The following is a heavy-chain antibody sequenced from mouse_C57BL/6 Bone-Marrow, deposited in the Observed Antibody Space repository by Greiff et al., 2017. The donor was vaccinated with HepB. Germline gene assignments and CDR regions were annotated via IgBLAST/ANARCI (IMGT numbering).Heavy chain of an antibody. V-gene: IGHV5-4*01. J-gene: IGHJ2*01. Sequence: EVQLVESGGGLVKPGGSLKLSCAASGFTFSSYAMSWVRQTPEKRLEWVATISDGGSYTYYPDNVKGRFTISRDNAKNNLYLQMSHLKSEDTAMYYCARSTIAYYFDCWGQGTTLTVSS. CDR3: ARSTIAYYFDC. CDR2: ISDGGSYT. D-gene: IGHD2-12*01. CDR1: GFTFSSYA.